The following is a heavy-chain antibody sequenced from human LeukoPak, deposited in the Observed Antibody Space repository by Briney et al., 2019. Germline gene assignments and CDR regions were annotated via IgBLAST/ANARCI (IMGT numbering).Heavy chain of an antibody. D-gene: IGHD3-16*01. CDR2: IYYSGST. J-gene: IGHJ4*02. CDR1: GGSISSSSYY. Sequence: SETLSLTCTVSGGSISSSSYYWGWIRQPPGKGLEWIGSIYYSGSTYYNPSLKSRVTISVDTSKNQFSLKLSSVTAADTAVYYCARVGGSPYYFDYWGQGALVTVSS. V-gene: IGHV4-39*01. CDR3: ARVGGSPYYFDY.